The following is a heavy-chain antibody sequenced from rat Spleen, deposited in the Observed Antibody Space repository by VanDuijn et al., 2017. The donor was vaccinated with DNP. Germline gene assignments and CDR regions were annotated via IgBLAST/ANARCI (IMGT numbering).Heavy chain of an antibody. CDR3: TTPRGYTTDSEY. D-gene: IGHD1-6*01. Sequence: EVQLVESDGGLVQPGRSLKVSCAASGFTFSDSYMAWVRQAPTKGLEWVATISYDSSSTYYRGSVKGRFTITRDNAKSSLYLQMDSLRSEDTATYYCTTPRGYTTDSEYWGQGVMVTVSS. J-gene: IGHJ2*01. V-gene: IGHV5-20*01. CDR2: ISYDSSST. CDR1: GFTFSDSY.